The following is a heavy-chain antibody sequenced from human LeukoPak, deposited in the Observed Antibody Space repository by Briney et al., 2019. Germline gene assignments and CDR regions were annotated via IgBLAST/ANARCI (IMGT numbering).Heavy chain of an antibody. V-gene: IGHV3-23*01. Sequence: GGSLRLSCAASGFTFSSYAMSWVRQGPGEGLEWVSAISGGGDMTHYTDSVKGRFTISRDNSKNTLYLQMNSLRAEDTAVYYCARDGGFGELSGYFDYWGQGTLVTVSS. D-gene: IGHD3-10*01. J-gene: IGHJ4*02. CDR3: ARDGGFGELSGYFDY. CDR1: GFTFSSYA. CDR2: ISGGGDMT.